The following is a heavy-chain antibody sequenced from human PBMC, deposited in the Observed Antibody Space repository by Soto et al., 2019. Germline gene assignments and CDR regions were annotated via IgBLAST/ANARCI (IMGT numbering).Heavy chain of an antibody. J-gene: IGHJ4*02. D-gene: IGHD6-19*01. Sequence: EVQLLESGGGLVQPGGSLRLSGAASGFTLSSYAMTWVRQAPGKGLEWVSVISDSDNATYYADSVKGRLTISRDNSKNTLYLQLNGLRAEDAAVYYCARGVSSSAWSASDSWGQGTLVTVSA. CDR3: ARGVSSSAWSASDS. CDR1: GFTLSSYA. CDR2: ISDSDNAT. V-gene: IGHV3-23*01.